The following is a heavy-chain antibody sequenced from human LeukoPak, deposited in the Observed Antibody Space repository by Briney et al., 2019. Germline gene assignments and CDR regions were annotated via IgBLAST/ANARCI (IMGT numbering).Heavy chain of an antibody. CDR2: IKQDGSEK. Sequence: GGSLRLSCAASGFTFSSYWMSWVRQAPGKGLEWVANIKQDGSEKYYVDSVKGRFTTSRDNAKNSLYLQMNSLRAEDTAVYYCARRAMSYDSSGYYFGWGQGTLVTASS. V-gene: IGHV3-7*01. D-gene: IGHD3-22*01. CDR3: ARRAMSYDSSGYYFG. CDR1: GFTFSSYW. J-gene: IGHJ4*02.